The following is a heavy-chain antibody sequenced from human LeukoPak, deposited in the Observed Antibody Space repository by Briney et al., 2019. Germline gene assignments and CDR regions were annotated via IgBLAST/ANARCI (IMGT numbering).Heavy chain of an antibody. CDR2: IYHSGST. V-gene: IGHV4-4*02. J-gene: IGHJ6*03. CDR1: GGSISSSNW. CDR3: ARVRGEYYYYYMDV. D-gene: IGHD3-10*01. Sequence: SETLSLTCAVSGGSISSSNWWSWVRPPPGKGLEWIGEIYHSGSTNYNPSLKSRVTISVDKSKNQFSLKLSSVTAADTAVYYCARVRGEYYYYYMDVWGKGTTVTVSS.